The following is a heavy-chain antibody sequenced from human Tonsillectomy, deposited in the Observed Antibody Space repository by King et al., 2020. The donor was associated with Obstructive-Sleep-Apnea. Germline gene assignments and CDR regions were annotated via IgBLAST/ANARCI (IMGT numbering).Heavy chain of an antibody. D-gene: IGHD3-16*01. Sequence: VQLQESGPGLVKPSETLSLTCTVSGGSISSYYWSWIRQPPGKGLEWIGYIYYSGRTNYNPSLKSRVTISVDTSKNQFSLKLSPVTAADTAVYYCARGGPYYGMDVWGQGTTVTVSS. J-gene: IGHJ6*02. V-gene: IGHV4-59*01. CDR2: IYYSGRT. CDR3: ARGGPYYGMDV. CDR1: GGSISSYY.